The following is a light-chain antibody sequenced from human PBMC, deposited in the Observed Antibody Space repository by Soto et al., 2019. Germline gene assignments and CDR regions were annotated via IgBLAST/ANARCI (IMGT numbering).Light chain of an antibody. CDR1: QSVSSY. CDR2: DAS. V-gene: IGKV3-11*01. Sequence: EIGLTQSPATLSLSPGERATLSCRASQSVSSYLAWYQQKPGQAPRLLIYDASNRAAGIPARFSGSGSATDFTLTISSLEPEDFAVYYCQQRSNWPPLTFGGGTKVEIK. CDR3: QQRSNWPPLT. J-gene: IGKJ4*01.